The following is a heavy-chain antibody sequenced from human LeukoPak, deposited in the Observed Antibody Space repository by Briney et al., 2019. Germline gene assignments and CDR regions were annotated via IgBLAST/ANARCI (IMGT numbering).Heavy chain of an antibody. CDR2: ISSSSSSYM. D-gene: IGHD1-26*01. CDR1: GFTFSTYS. Sequence: GGSLRLSCAASGFTFSTYSMNWVHQAPGKGLEWVASISSSSSSYMYYPDSVKGRFTISRDNAKNSLYLQMNSLRAEDTAVYYCARCYSGSQYFDFWGQGTLVTVSS. CDR3: ARCYSGSQYFDF. V-gene: IGHV3-21*01. J-gene: IGHJ4*02.